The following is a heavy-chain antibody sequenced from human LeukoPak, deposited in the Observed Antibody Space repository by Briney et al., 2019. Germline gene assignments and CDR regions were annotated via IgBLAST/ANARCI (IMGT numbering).Heavy chain of an antibody. CDR3: ARAGIYRSSGFHYYYGIAV. CDR1: GFTFSSYS. V-gene: IGHV3-48*02. D-gene: IGHD6-6*01. Sequence: GGSPRLSCAASGFTFSSYSTNWVRQAPGKGLEWVSYISSSSSSIYYADSVKGRFTISRDNAKNSLYLQMNSLRDEDTAVYYCARAGIYRSSGFHYYYGIAVWGEGSTVTVS. CDR2: ISSSSSSI. J-gene: IGHJ6*02.